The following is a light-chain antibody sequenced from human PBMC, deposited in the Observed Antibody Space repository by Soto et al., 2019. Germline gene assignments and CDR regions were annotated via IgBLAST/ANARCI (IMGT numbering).Light chain of an antibody. CDR1: QGVNNY. J-gene: IGKJ4*01. CDR3: QQYYSYPLTFGGGTT. V-gene: IGKV1-8*01. Sequence: AIRMTQSPSSISASTGDSVTITCRASQGVNNYLAWYQQKPGKAPKLLIYAVSTLQSGVPSRFSGSGSGTDFTLTIGCLQSEDSATDYCQQYYSYPLTFGGGTTFGGGTKVEIK. CDR2: AVS.